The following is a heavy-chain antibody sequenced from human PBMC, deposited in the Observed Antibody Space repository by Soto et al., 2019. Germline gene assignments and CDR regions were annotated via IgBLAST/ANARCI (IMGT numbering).Heavy chain of an antibody. Sequence: SVKVSCKASGGTFSSYTISWVRQAPGQGLEWMGRIIPILGIANYAQKFQGRVTITADKSTTTAYMELSNLRSEDTAVYYCATGSYDFWSGYPHYYYGMDVWG. CDR3: ATGSYDFWSGYPHYYYGMDV. J-gene: IGHJ6*02. V-gene: IGHV1-69*02. CDR1: GGTFSSYT. D-gene: IGHD3-3*01. CDR2: IIPILGIA.